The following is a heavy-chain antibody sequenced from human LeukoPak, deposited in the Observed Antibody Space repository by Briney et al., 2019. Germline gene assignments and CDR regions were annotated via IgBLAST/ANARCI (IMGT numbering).Heavy chain of an antibody. D-gene: IGHD3-22*01. J-gene: IGHJ4*02. V-gene: IGHV4-39*07. CDR1: GGSIRSSYYY. CDR2: IYDSGST. CDR3: ARVDYYDSSGYYGLFDY. Sequence: SETLSPTCTVSGGSIRSSYYYWGWIRQPPGKGLEWIGSIYDSGSTYYNPSLKSRVTISVDTSKNQFSLKLSSVTAADTAVYYCARVDYYDSSGYYGLFDYWGQGTLVTVSS.